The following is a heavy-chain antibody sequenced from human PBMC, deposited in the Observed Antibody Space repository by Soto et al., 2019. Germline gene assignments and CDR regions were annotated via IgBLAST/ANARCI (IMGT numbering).Heavy chain of an antibody. CDR1: GFTFSNYA. CDR2: ISGSGDNT. D-gene: IGHD6-13*01. V-gene: IGHV3-23*01. Sequence: GGSLRLSCAASGFTFSNYAVSWVRQAPGKGLEWVSGISGSGDNTYYADSVKGRFTISRDNSKSTLYLQMNSLRAEDTAVYYYAKDGIPIAAAGTDYYYDMDVWGKGTTVTVSS. J-gene: IGHJ6*03. CDR3: AKDGIPIAAAGTDYYYDMDV.